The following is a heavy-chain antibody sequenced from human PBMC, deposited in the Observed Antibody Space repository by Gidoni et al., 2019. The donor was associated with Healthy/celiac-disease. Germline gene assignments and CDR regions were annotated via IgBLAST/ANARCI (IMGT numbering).Heavy chain of an antibody. J-gene: IGHJ6*02. Sequence: QVQLVQSGAEVKKPGASVRVSCNASGYTFTSYSVHWVRQAPGQGLEWMGMINPSGGNTAYAQKVQGRVRVTMTRVTSTSTVYMELSSLRSEDTAVYYCARGISDYYGMDVWGQGTTVTVSS. CDR3: ARGISDYYGMDV. CDR1: GYTFTSYS. V-gene: IGHV1-46*01. CDR2: INPSGGNT.